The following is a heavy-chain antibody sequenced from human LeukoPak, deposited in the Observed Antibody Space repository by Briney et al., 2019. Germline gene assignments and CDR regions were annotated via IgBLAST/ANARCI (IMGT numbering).Heavy chain of an antibody. J-gene: IGHJ4*02. D-gene: IGHD5-18*01. CDR2: IFRGGSP. CDR3: ARDAGYGYDRVDN. V-gene: IGHV3-53*01. CDR1: GFTVSSNY. Sequence: GGSLRLSCGASGFTVSSNYMSGVPQAPGKGVEGGSVIFRGGSPYYAVPVKGRFTISRHNSKNTLYLQMNSLRAEDTAVYYCARDAGYGYDRVDNWGQGAQVTVSS.